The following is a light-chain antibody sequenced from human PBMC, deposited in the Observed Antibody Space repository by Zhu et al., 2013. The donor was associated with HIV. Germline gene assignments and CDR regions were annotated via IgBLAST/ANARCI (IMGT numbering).Light chain of an antibody. J-gene: IGKJ5*01. CDR2: NTS. CDR3: QQYGRSPIT. Sequence: EIVMTQSPATLSVSPGERATLSCRASQSISSSSLAWYQQKPGQAPRFLIYNTSSRPTGISDRFSGSGSGTDFTLTISRLEPEDFAVYYCQQYGRSPITFGQGTRLEIK. CDR1: QSISSSS. V-gene: IGKV3-20*01.